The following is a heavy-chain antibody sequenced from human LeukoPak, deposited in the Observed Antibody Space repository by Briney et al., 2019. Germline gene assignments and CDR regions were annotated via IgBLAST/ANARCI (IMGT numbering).Heavy chain of an antibody. CDR3: ARHPPGYQFDY. J-gene: IGHJ4*02. D-gene: IGHD3-16*02. CDR2: IYYTGNA. Sequence: PSETLSLTCTVSGGSISGYYWSLLRQPPGKGLEWIAYIYYTGNADYNPSLKSRVTISVDTSKNQLSLKLTSLTAADTATYYCARHPPGYQFDYWGQGALVTVSS. V-gene: IGHV4-59*08. CDR1: GGSISGYY.